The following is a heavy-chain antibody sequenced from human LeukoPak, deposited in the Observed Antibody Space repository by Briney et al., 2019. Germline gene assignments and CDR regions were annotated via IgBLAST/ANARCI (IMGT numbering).Heavy chain of an antibody. Sequence: GGSLRLSCAASRFTFSNAWMNWVRQAPGKGLEWVGRIKSKGDGETTDYAAPVQGRFTISRDDSNNMVYLQMNSLKFEDTAVYYCAIDEPNYAPYDFDYWGQGTLVTVSS. CDR1: RFTFSNAW. D-gene: IGHD4/OR15-4a*01. V-gene: IGHV3-15*01. CDR2: IKSKGDGETT. CDR3: AIDEPNYAPYDFDY. J-gene: IGHJ4*02.